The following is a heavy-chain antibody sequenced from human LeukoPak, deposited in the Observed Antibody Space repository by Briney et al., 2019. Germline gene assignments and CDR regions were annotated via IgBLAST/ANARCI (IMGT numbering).Heavy chain of an antibody. J-gene: IGHJ6*02. CDR1: GYTFTSYD. D-gene: IGHD1-26*01. V-gene: IGHV1-8*01. CDR2: MNPNSGNT. CDR3: ARGRELLSYYYYGMDV. Sequence: GASVKVSCMASGYTFTSYDINWVRQATGQGLEWMGWMNPNSGNTGYAQKFQGRVTMTRNTSISTAYMELSSLRSEDTAVYYCARGRELLSYYYYGMDVWGQGTTVTVSS.